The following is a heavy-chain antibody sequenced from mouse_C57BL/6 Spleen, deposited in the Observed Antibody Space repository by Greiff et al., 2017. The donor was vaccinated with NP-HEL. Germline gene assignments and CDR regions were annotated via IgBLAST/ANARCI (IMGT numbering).Heavy chain of an antibody. V-gene: IGHV1-42*01. J-gene: IGHJ1*03. CDR2: INPSTGGT. CDR3: ARAQLRLNWYFDV. D-gene: IGHD1-1*01. CDR1: GYSFTGYY. Sequence: VQLKQSGPELVKPGASVKISCKASGYSFTGYYMNWVKQSPEKSLEWIGEINPSTGGTTYNQKFKAKATLTVDKSSSTAYMQLKSLTSEDSAVYYCARAQLRLNWYFDVWGTGTTVTVSS.